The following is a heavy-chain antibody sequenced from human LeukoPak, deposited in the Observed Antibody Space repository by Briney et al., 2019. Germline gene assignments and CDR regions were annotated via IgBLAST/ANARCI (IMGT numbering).Heavy chain of an antibody. CDR1: GGSIRSYY. V-gene: IGHV4-59*01. D-gene: IGHD6-13*01. Sequence: PETLSLTCTVSGGSIRSYYWSWIRQSPGKGLEWIGYIYYSGSTNYNPSLKSRVTISVDTSKNQFSLKLSSVTAADTAVYYCARDPAAGTLFDYWGQGILVTVSS. CDR3: ARDPAAGTLFDY. J-gene: IGHJ4*02. CDR2: IYYSGST.